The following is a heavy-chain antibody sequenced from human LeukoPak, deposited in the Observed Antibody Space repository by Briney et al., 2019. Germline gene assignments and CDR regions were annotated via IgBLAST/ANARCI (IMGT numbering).Heavy chain of an antibody. CDR1: GGSISSSSYY. CDR2: IYYSGST. J-gene: IGHJ4*02. D-gene: IGHD5-18*01. Sequence: SETLSLTCTVSGGSISSSSYYWGWIRQPPGKGLEWIGSIYYSGSTYYNPSLKSRVTISVDTSKNQFSLKLSSVTAADTAVYYCASRSSSGYSYGYREDYWGQGTLVSVSS. CDR3: ASRSSSGYSYGYREDY. V-gene: IGHV4-39*01.